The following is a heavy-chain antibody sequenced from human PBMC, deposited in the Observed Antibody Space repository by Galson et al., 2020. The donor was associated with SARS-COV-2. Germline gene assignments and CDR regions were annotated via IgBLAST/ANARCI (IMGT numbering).Heavy chain of an antibody. J-gene: IGHJ4*02. CDR1: GDSISSYY. D-gene: IGHD3-3*01. Sequence: SETLSLTCTVSGDSISSYYWSWIRQPPGKGLEWIGYIYYSGSTNYNPSLTSRVTISVDTSKNQFSLKLSSVTAADTAVYYCARAAQTYYDFWSGYYNAPHFDYWGQGTLVAVSS. CDR2: IYYSGST. V-gene: IGHV4-59*01. CDR3: ARAAQTYYDFWSGYYNAPHFDY.